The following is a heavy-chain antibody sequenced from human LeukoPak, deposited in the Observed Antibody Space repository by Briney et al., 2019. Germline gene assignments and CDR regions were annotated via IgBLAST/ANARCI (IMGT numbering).Heavy chain of an antibody. CDR2: THTSGRT. D-gene: IGHD4-17*01. CDR1: GGTINRHY. V-gene: IGHV4-4*09. Sequence: SETLSLTCTVSGGTINRHYWSWIRQSPGEGLEWIAYTHTSGRTKYNPSLKSRVTISLDTSKNQVSLKLYSVTAADTAVYFCARHYLYGDSSWDSWGPGNLVIVSS. J-gene: IGHJ4*02. CDR3: ARHYLYGDSSWDS.